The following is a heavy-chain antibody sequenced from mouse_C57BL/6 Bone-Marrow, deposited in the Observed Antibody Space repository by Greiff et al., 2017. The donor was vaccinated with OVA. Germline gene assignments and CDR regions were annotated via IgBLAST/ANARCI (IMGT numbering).Heavy chain of an antibody. Sequence: EVQLVESGEGLVKPGESLKLSCAASGFTFSSYAMSWVRQTPEQRLEWVAYISSGGDYIYYAATVKGRFTISRDNANNTLYLQMSSLKSEDTAMYYCTRDYCGSCYGYFDVWGTGTTVTVSS. D-gene: IGHD1-1*01. J-gene: IGHJ1*03. CDR1: GFTFSSYA. CDR3: TRDYCGSCYGYFDV. V-gene: IGHV5-9-1*02. CDR2: ISSGGDYI.